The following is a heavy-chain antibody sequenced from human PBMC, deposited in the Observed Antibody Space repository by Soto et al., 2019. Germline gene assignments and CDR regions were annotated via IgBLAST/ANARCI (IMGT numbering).Heavy chain of an antibody. Sequence: GASVKVSCKASGYTFTGYYMHWVRQAPGQGLEWMGWINPNSGGTNYAQKFQGWVTMTRDTSISTAYMELSRLRSDDTAVYYCARDQAYYVILTGHYYYYGMDVWGQGTTVTVSS. CDR3: ARDQAYYVILTGHYYYYGMDV. J-gene: IGHJ6*02. CDR1: GYTFTGYY. V-gene: IGHV1-2*04. D-gene: IGHD3-9*01. CDR2: INPNSGGT.